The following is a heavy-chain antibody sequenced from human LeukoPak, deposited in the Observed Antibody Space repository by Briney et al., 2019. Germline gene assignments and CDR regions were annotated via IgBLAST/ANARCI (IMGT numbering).Heavy chain of an antibody. D-gene: IGHD6-13*01. Sequence: GGSLRLSCTASGFTFSSYWMSWVRQAPGKGLEWVANIKQDGSEKYYVDSVKGRFTISRGNAKNSLYLQMNSLRAEDTAVYYCARRSSWYRNAFDIWGQGTMVTVSS. CDR1: GFTFSSYW. V-gene: IGHV3-7*01. J-gene: IGHJ3*02. CDR2: IKQDGSEK. CDR3: ARRSSWYRNAFDI.